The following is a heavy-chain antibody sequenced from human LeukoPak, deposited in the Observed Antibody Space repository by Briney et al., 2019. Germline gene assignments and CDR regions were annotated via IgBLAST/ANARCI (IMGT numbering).Heavy chain of an antibody. CDR2: INRDGSST. V-gene: IGHV3-74*01. J-gene: IGHJ3*02. Sequence: PGGSLRLSCAASGIIFSNYWMHWVRQAPGKGLVWVSRINRDGSSTSYADSVKGRFTISRDNSKNTLYLQMNSLRAEDTAVYYCARELSVTMIVVVIPDAFDIWGQGTMVTVSS. CDR1: GIIFSNYW. D-gene: IGHD3-22*01. CDR3: ARELSVTMIVVVIPDAFDI.